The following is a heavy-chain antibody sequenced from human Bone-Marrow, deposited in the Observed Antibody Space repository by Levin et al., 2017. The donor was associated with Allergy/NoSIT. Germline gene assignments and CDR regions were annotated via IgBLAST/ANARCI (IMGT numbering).Heavy chain of an antibody. J-gene: IGHJ6*03. D-gene: IGHD3-10*01. CDR1: GYSFTSYW. V-gene: IGHV5-10-1*01. CDR3: ARRGRITMVQRTNPKDLYYYYYYMDV. CDR2: IDPSDSYT. Sequence: PGESLKISCKGSGYSFTSYWISWVRQMPGKGLEWMGRIDPSDSYTNYSPSFQGHVTISADKSISTAYLQWSSLKASDTAMYYCARRGRITMVQRTNPKDLYYYYYYMDVWGKGTTVTVSS.